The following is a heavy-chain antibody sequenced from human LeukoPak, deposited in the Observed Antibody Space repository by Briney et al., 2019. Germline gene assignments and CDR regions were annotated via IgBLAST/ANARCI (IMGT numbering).Heavy chain of an antibody. CDR3: VREVGSTRFDY. CDR1: GGSISSYY. Sequence: SETLSLTCTVSGGSISSYYWTWIRQPPGKGLEWIGYINYSGTTNYNPSLKSRVTISVDTSKNQFSLNLSSVTAADTAVYYCVREVGSTRFDYWGQATEVSVSS. J-gene: IGHJ4*02. D-gene: IGHD1-26*01. V-gene: IGHV4-59*01. CDR2: INYSGTT.